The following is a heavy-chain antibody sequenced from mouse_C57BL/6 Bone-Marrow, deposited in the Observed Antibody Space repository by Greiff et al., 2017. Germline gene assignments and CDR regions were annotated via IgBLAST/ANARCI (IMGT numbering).Heavy chain of an antibody. CDR1: GYTFTRSW. V-gene: IGHV1-52*01. J-gene: IGHJ3*01. CDR2: IDPSDSET. D-gene: IGHD1-1*01. CDR3: ARGASSPAWFAY. Sequence: QVQLKQPGAELVRPGSSVKLSCKASGYTFTRSWMHWVKQRPIQGLEWIGNIDPSDSETHYNQKFKDKATLTVDKSSSTAYMQLSSLTSEDSAVYYCARGASSPAWFAYWGQGTLVTVSA.